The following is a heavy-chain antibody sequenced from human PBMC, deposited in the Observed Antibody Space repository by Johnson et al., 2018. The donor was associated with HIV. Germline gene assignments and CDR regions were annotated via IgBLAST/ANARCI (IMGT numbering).Heavy chain of an antibody. Sequence: QVQLVESGVVVVQPGRSLRLSCASSVFTLSSYAIPWVRQAPGTGLEWVAVLTNDGSNKLYADSVKGRLTISRDNAKNSLYLQMNSLRAEDTAVYYCARVGRWSTVVTPYYAFDIWGQGTMVTVSS. D-gene: IGHD4-23*01. J-gene: IGHJ3*02. CDR1: VFTLSSYA. CDR3: ARVGRWSTVVTPYYAFDI. CDR2: LTNDGSNK. V-gene: IGHV3-30*03.